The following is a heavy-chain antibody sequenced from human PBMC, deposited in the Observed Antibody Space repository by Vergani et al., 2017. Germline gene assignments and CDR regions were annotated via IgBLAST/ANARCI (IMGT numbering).Heavy chain of an antibody. CDR1: GFTFSSYG. D-gene: IGHD5-18*01. CDR2: ISYDGSNK. Sequence: VQLVESGGGVVQPGRSLRLSCAASGFTFSSYGMHWVRQAPGKGLEWVAVISYDGSNKYYADSVKGRFTISRDNSKNTLYLQMNSLRAEDTAVYYCAKESEGYSYGLDAFDIWGQGTMVTVSS. CDR3: AKESEGYSYGLDAFDI. J-gene: IGHJ3*02. V-gene: IGHV3-30*18.